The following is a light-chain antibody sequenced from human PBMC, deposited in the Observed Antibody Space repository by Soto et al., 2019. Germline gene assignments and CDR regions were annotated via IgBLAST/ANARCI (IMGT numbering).Light chain of an antibody. CDR3: SSYTSSSIPYV. CDR2: EVS. CDR1: SSDVGGYNY. J-gene: IGLJ1*01. V-gene: IGLV2-14*01. Sequence: QSVLTQPASVSGSPGQSIPISCPGTSSDVGGYNYVSWYQQHPGKAPKLMIYEVSNRPSGVSNRFSGSKSGNTASLTISGLQAEDEADYYCSSYTSSSIPYVFGTGTKLTVL.